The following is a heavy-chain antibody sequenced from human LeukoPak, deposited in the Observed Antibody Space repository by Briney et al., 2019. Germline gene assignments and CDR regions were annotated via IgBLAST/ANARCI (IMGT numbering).Heavy chain of an antibody. CDR1: GFTFSSYT. CDR2: ISSTSTYI. V-gene: IGHV3-21*01. J-gene: IGHJ4*02. Sequence: GGSLRLSCAVSGFTFSSYTMNWVRQAPGKGLEWVSSISSTSTYIYYADSVKGRFTISRDNAKNSLYLQMNSLRAEDTAVYYCAGENYYESSGFNWGQGTLVTVSS. CDR3: AGENYYESSGFN. D-gene: IGHD3-22*01.